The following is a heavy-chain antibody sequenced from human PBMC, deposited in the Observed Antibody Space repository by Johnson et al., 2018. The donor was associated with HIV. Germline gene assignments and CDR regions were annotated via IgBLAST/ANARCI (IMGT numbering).Heavy chain of an antibody. V-gene: IGHV3-30-3*01. D-gene: IGHD6-6*01. J-gene: IGHJ3*02. CDR1: GFIFSSYS. Sequence: QVQLVESGGGVVQPGRSLGLSCAASGFIFSSYSMHWVRKAPGKGLEWVAVISYDGSNKHYADSVKGRFTLSRDNSKNTLYLQMNSLRAEDTAVYYCARDRGSSSGASYIFDIWGQGTMVTVSS. CDR2: ISYDGSNK. CDR3: ARDRGSSSGASYIFDI.